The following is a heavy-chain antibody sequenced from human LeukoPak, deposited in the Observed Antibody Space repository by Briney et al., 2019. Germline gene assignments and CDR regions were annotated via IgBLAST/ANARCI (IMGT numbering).Heavy chain of an antibody. CDR1: GFSFSSYW. J-gene: IGHJ4*02. D-gene: IGHD3-3*01. CDR2: INTDGSST. CDR3: VRASLGD. V-gene: IGHV3-74*01. Sequence: PGGSLRLSCAASGFSFSSYWMHWVRQAPGKGRVWVSGINTDGSSTSYADSVKGRFTITRDSAKNTLYLQMNSLRAEDTAVYYCVRASLGDWGQGTLVTVSS.